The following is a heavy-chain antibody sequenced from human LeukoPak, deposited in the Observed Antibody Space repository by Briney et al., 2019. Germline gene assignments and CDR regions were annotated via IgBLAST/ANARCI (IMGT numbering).Heavy chain of an antibody. J-gene: IGHJ4*02. CDR1: GGSISNNY. CDR2: IYYSGST. V-gene: IGHV4-59*01. Sequence: SETLSLTCTVSGGSISNNYWSWFRQPPGKGLEWIGYIYYSGSTNYNPSLKSRVTTSVDTSKSQFSLKLSSVTAAGTAVYYCASHKGFWGQGTLVTVSS. CDR3: ASHKGF.